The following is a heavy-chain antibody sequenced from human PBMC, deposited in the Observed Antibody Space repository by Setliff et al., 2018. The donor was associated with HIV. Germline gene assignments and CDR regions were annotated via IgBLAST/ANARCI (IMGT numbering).Heavy chain of an antibody. CDR2: INPAGITM. CDR1: GFTFDSHG. Sequence: TGGSLRLSCAGSGFTFDSHGMIWVRQAPGRGLEWLSYINPAGITMYYADSVRGRFTISRDNAQSSLYLQINSLRAEDTAFYYCARVRNPTVHTMYFDSWGQGTLVTVSS. J-gene: IGHJ4*02. V-gene: IGHV3-48*01. CDR3: ARVRNPTVHTMYFDS. D-gene: IGHD4-4*01.